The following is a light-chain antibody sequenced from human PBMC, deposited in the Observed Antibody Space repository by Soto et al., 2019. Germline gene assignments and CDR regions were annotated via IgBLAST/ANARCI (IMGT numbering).Light chain of an antibody. CDR3: QQYNNWPRT. CDR1: QSFSSN. CDR2: GAS. V-gene: IGKV3-15*01. Sequence: EVVLTQSPATLSLSPGERATLSCRASQSFSSNLSWYQQKPGQAPRLLIYGASTRATGVPARFSGSGSGTEFTLTISSLQSEDFAVYYCQQYNNWPRTFGQGTKVDI. J-gene: IGKJ1*01.